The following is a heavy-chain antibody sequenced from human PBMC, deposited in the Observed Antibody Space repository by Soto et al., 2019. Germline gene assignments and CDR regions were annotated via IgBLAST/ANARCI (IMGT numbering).Heavy chain of an antibody. Sequence: SGAVSGTCTFSCGPIYMSGYYWGCIRQPPGRGLEWIGNIDYNGVTYSNPSLKSRVTISRDTSKNQFSLKLTSVTAADTALYYCGKVLVGANAQADSDSWGPGTLVPVSP. CDR2: IDYNGVT. V-gene: IGHV4-39*01. CDR1: CGPIYMSGYY. CDR3: GKVLVGANAQADSDS. J-gene: IGHJ4*02. D-gene: IGHD2-15*01.